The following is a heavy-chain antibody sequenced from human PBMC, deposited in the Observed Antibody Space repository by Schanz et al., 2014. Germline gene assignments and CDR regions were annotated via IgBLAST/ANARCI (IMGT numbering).Heavy chain of an antibody. Sequence: EVLLVESGGGLVQPGGSLRLSCAASGFTFSSWWMHWVRRVPGKGLVWVANINQDGSQKYYVGSVKGRFTISRDNAKKTMDLQMNSLRVEDTAVYYCARDPNSVNEIDYWGQGTLVTVSS. CDR1: GFTFSSWW. J-gene: IGHJ4*02. CDR3: ARDPNSVNEIDY. V-gene: IGHV3-7*03. D-gene: IGHD5-12*01. CDR2: INQDGSQK.